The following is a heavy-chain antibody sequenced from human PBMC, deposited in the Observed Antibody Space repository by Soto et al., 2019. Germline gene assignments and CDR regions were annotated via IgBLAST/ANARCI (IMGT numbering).Heavy chain of an antibody. J-gene: IGHJ4*02. CDR1: GFTFSSYG. D-gene: IGHD3-9*01. CDR2: ISYDGSNK. CDR3: ATEYYDILTGYPKSGFHX. V-gene: IGHV3-30*03. Sequence: PGGSLRLSCAASGFTFSSYGMHWVRQAPGKGLEWVAFISYDGSNKYFADSVKGRFTISRDNSKNTLYLQMNSLIAEDTAVYYCATEYYDILTGYPKSGFHXWGQATLVTVSX.